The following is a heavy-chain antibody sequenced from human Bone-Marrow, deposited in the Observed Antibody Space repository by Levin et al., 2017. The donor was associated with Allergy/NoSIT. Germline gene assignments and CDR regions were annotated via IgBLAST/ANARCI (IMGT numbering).Heavy chain of an antibody. V-gene: IGHV3-23*01. D-gene: IGHD4-17*01. CDR3: ARLRGPPFRYFDL. CDR1: GFTFGTYA. CDR2: ISGRGGNT. Sequence: PGGSLRLSCTASGFTFGTYAMGWVRQAPGKGLDWVSSISGRGGNTYFADSVKGRFTVSRDNSNNTLYLQMNRLRGEDTAIYYCARLRGPPFRYFDLWGRGTLVSVSS. J-gene: IGHJ2*01.